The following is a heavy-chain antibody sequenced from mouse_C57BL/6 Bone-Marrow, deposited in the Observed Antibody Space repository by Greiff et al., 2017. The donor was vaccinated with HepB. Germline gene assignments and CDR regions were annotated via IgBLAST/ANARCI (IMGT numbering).Heavy chain of an antibody. CDR1: GYTFTEYT. J-gene: IGHJ3*01. D-gene: IGHD1-1*01. CDR3: ARHEGSLYYYGSSPAWFAY. V-gene: IGHV1-62-2*01. CDR2: FYPGSGRI. Sequence: QVQLQQSGAELVKPGASVKLSCKASGYTFTEYTIHWVKQRSGQGLEWIGWFYPGSGRIKYNEKFKDKATLTADKSSSTVYMELSRLTSEDSAVYFCARHEGSLYYYGSSPAWFAYWGQGTLVTVSA.